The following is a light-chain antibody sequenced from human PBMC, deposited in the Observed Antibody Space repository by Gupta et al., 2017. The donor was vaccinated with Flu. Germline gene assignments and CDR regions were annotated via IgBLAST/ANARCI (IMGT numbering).Light chain of an antibody. Sequence: EIVLTQSPATLSLSPGERATLSCRASQSVSSYLAWYQQKPGQAPRLLIYDASNRATGIPARFSGSGSGRDVTLTISSREPEDFAVYYCQQHSNWPPWTFGQGTKVEIK. J-gene: IGKJ1*01. CDR3: QQHSNWPPWT. CDR2: DAS. V-gene: IGKV3-11*02. CDR1: QSVSSY.